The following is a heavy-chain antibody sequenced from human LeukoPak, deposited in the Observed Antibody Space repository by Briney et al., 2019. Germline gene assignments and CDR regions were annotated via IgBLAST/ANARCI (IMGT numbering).Heavy chain of an antibody. CDR2: IKQDGSEK. D-gene: IGHD2-2*01. V-gene: IGHV3-7*04. CDR1: GFTFSDHY. J-gene: IGHJ3*02. Sequence: PGGSLRLSCAASGFTFSDHYMSWVRQAPGKGLEWVANIKQDGSEKYYVDSVKGRFTISRDNAKNPLYLQMNSLRAEDTAVYYCARGYCSSTSCALVSYDFWSGYQYPPRDAFDIWGQGTMVTVSS. CDR3: ARGYCSSTSCALVSYDFWSGYQYPPRDAFDI.